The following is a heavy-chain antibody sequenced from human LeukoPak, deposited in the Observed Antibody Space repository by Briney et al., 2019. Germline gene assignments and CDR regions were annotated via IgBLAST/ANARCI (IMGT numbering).Heavy chain of an antibody. Sequence: GGSLRLSCAASGFTFSSYWMHWVRQAPGKGLVWVSRINNDGSSTSYADSVEGRFTISRDNAKNTLYLQMNSLRAEDTAVYYCVRHCSSTSCYDYWGQGTLVTVSS. J-gene: IGHJ4*02. CDR2: INNDGSST. D-gene: IGHD2-2*01. V-gene: IGHV3-74*01. CDR3: VRHCSSTSCYDY. CDR1: GFTFSSYW.